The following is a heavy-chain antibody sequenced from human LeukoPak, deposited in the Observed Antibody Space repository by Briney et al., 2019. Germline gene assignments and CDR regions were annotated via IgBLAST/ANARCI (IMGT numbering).Heavy chain of an antibody. J-gene: IGHJ4*02. Sequence: SETLSLTCTVSGGSISSSSYYWGWIRQPPGKGLEWIGSIYYSGSTYYNPSLKSRVTISVDTSKNQFSLKLSSVTAADTAVYYCARGHFGSSRWGYWGQGTLVTVSS. V-gene: IGHV4-39*07. CDR2: IYYSGST. CDR1: GGSISSSSYY. D-gene: IGHD6-13*01. CDR3: ARGHFGSSRWGY.